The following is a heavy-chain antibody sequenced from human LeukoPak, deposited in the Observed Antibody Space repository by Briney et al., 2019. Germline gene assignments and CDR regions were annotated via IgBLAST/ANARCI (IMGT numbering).Heavy chain of an antibody. D-gene: IGHD4-17*01. J-gene: IGHJ4*02. CDR1: GFTFSNYR. Sequence: PGGSLRLSCAASGFTFSNYRMSWVRQAPGKGLEWVANIKEDGSEKYYVDSVKGRFTISRDNAKNSVYLQLNSLRGEDTAVYYCSRGLTVSDYWGQGTLVTVSS. CDR2: IKEDGSEK. CDR3: SRGLTVSDY. V-gene: IGHV3-7*04.